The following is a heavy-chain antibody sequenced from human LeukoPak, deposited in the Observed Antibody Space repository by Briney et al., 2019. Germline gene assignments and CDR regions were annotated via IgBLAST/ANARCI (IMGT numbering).Heavy chain of an antibody. J-gene: IGHJ4*02. D-gene: IGHD3-10*01. Sequence: SGTLCLTCAVYGGSFSGYYWSWIPKPPGKGLEWIGEINHSGSTNYNPSLKSRVTISVVTSKNQFSLKLSSVTAADTAVYYCARRPYYYGSGSYRYYFDYWGQGTLVTVSS. V-gene: IGHV4-34*01. CDR2: INHSGST. CDR1: GGSFSGYY. CDR3: ARRPYYYGSGSYRYYFDY.